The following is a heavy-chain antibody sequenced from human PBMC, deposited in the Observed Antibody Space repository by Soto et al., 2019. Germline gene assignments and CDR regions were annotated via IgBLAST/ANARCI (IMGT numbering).Heavy chain of an antibody. CDR1: GFTFSSYG. CDR3: AKGQLVGARGGFGY. J-gene: IGHJ4*02. V-gene: IGHV3-30*18. D-gene: IGHD1-26*01. CDR2: ISYDGSNK. Sequence: ESGGGVVQPGRSLRLSCAASGFTFSSYGMHWVRQAPGKGLEWVAVISYDGSNKYYADSVKGRFTISRDNSKNTLYLQMNSLRAEDTAVYYCAKGQLVGARGGFGYWGQGTLVTVSS.